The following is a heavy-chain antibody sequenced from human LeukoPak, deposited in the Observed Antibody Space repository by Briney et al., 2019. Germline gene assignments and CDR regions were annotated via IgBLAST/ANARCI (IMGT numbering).Heavy chain of an antibody. CDR3: ARDRYDFWSGYYVKRDAFDI. V-gene: IGHV1-18*01. CDR1: GYTFTSYG. CDR2: ISAYNGNT. D-gene: IGHD3-3*01. Sequence: GASVKVSCTASGYTFTSYGISWVRQAPGQGIEWMGWISAYNGNTNYAQKLQGRVTMTTDTSTSTAYMELRSLRSDDTAVYYCARDRYDFWSGYYVKRDAFDIWGQGTMVTVSS. J-gene: IGHJ3*02.